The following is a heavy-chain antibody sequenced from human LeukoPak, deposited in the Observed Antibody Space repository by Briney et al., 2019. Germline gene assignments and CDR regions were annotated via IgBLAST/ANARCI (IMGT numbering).Heavy chain of an antibody. CDR1: GYTFTSYA. Sequence: ASVKVSCKASGYTFTSYAMNWVRQAPGQGLEWMGWISACNGNTNYAQKLQGRVTMTTDTSTSTAYMELRSLRSDDTAVYYCARDLDGGNSYYYYYYMDVWGKGTTVTVSS. CDR3: ARDLDGGNSYYYYYYMDV. D-gene: IGHD4-23*01. CDR2: ISACNGNT. V-gene: IGHV1-18*01. J-gene: IGHJ6*03.